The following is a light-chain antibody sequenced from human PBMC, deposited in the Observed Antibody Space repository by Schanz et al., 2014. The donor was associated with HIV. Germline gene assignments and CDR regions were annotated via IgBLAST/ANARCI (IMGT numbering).Light chain of an antibody. CDR3: AAWDDSLKGVI. V-gene: IGLV1-44*01. CDR1: RSNIGRNT. J-gene: IGLJ2*01. Sequence: QSVLTQPPSASGTPGQRVTISCSGSRSNIGRNTVNWYQQLPRTAPKLLIYSNNQRPSGVPDRFSGSKSGTSASLAISGLQSEDEADYYCAAWDDSLKGVIFGGGTKVTVL. CDR2: SNN.